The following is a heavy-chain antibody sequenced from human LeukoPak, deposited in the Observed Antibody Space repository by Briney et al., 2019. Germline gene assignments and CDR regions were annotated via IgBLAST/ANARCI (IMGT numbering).Heavy chain of an antibody. CDR1: GFTFSSYW. CDR3: ARGLMGGYPHFDY. J-gene: IGHJ4*02. CDR2: INSDGSST. V-gene: IGHV3-74*01. Sequence: TGGSLRLSCAASGFTFSSYWMHWVRQAPGKGLVWVSRINSDGSSTSYADSVKGRFTISRDNAKNSVYLQMNSLRAEDTALYYCARGLMGGYPHFDYWGQGTLVTVSS. D-gene: IGHD3-22*01.